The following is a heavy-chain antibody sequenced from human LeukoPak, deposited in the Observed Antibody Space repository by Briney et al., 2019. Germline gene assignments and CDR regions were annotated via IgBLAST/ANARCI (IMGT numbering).Heavy chain of an antibody. V-gene: IGHV1-69*13. D-gene: IGHD6-13*01. J-gene: IGHJ4*02. CDR2: IIPIFGTA. Sequence: SVKVSCKASGYTFTGYYMHWVRQAPGQGLEWMGGIIPIFGTANYAQKFQGRVTITADESTSTAYMELSSLRSEDTAVYYCMRAAGTKGVDYWGQGTLVTVSS. CDR3: MRAAGTKGVDY. CDR1: GYTFTGYY.